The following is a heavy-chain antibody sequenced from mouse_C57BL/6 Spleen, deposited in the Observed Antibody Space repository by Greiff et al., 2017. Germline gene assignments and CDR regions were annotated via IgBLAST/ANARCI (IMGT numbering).Heavy chain of an antibody. V-gene: IGHV1-19*01. D-gene: IGHD2-12*01. Sequence: EVKLMESGPVLVKPGASVKMSCKASGYTFTDYYMNWVKQSHGKSLEWIGVINPYNGGTSYNQKFKGKATLTVDKSSSTAYMELNSLTSEDSAVYYCARDYYIYGYWGQGTTLTVSS. CDR1: GYTFTDYY. CDR3: ARDYYIYGY. J-gene: IGHJ2*01. CDR2: INPYNGGT.